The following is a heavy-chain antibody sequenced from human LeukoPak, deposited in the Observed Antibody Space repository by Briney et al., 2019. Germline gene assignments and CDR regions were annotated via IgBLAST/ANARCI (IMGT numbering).Heavy chain of an antibody. V-gene: IGHV3-23*01. CDR3: ARVSGRSFDY. Sequence: PGGSLRLSCAASGFTFSNYAMNWVRQAPGKGLEWVSSISDSGGSTYYADSVKGRFTISRDNSENTLYLQMNSLRAEDTAVYYCARVSGRSFDYWGQGTLVTVSS. J-gene: IGHJ4*02. D-gene: IGHD5/OR15-5a*01. CDR1: GFTFSNYA. CDR2: ISDSGGST.